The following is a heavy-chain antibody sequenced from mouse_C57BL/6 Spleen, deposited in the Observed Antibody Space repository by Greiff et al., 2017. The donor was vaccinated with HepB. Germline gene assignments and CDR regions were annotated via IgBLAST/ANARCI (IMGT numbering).Heavy chain of an antibody. J-gene: IGHJ4*01. CDR2: IHPSDSDT. Sequence: VKLQQPGAELVKPGASVKVSCKASGYTFTSYWMHWVKQRPGQGLEWIGRIHPSDSDTNYNQKFKGKATLTVDKSSSTAYMQLSSLTSEDSAVYYCAIGDYGNPYAMDYWGQGTSVTVSS. D-gene: IGHD2-1*01. CDR3: AIGDYGNPYAMDY. V-gene: IGHV1-74*01. CDR1: GYTFTSYW.